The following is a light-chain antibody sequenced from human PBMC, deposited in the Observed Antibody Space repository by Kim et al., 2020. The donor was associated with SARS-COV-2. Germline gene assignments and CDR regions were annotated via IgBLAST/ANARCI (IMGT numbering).Light chain of an antibody. CDR1: SSNLEQGNA. CDR3: QSYDSILSRWV. J-gene: IGLJ3*02. Sequence: VTISSTGGSSNLEQGNAAHWYQQVPATAPNPLLYAYNHRPSRAPDRVSGSNSGTSAPLAITRLQAEDETDYYFQSYDSILSRWVFGGGTKLTVL. V-gene: IGLV1-40*01. CDR2: AYN.